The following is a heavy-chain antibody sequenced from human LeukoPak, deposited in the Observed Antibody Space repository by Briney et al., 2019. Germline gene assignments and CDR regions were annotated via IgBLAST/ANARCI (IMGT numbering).Heavy chain of an antibody. CDR3: ARARRGYSYGLAPDY. D-gene: IGHD5-18*01. Sequence: ASVKVSCKASGYTFTSYDINWVRHATGQGLEWMGWMNPNSGNTGYAQKFQGRVTMTRNTSISTAYMELSSLRSEDTAVYYCARARRGYSYGLAPDYWGQGTLVTVSS. CDR1: GYTFTSYD. V-gene: IGHV1-8*01. J-gene: IGHJ4*02. CDR2: MNPNSGNT.